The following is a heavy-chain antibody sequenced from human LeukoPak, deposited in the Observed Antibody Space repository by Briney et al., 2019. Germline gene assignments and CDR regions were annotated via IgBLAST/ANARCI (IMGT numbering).Heavy chain of an antibody. J-gene: IGHJ4*02. V-gene: IGHV3-23*01. CDR2: MSGSGNNT. CDR3: AKGHSRGCYFDY. CDR1: EFKFSSYA. Sequence: GGSLTLSCAASEFKFSSYAMSWVREAPREGLECVSGMSGSGNNTYYPDSVNRRFTTSRDNSKNTLYQQMNSLRTEDSAVYYCAKGHSRGCYFDYWGQGTLVTVSS. D-gene: IGHD3-22*01.